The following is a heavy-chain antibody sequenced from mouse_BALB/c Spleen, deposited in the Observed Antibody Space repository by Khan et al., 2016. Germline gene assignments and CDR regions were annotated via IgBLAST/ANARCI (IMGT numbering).Heavy chain of an antibody. V-gene: IGHV14-3*02. CDR1: GFNIKDTY. D-gene: IGHD2-4*01. J-gene: IGHJ3*01. CDR3: ARSPYDYDVGFAY. Sequence: VRLQQSGAELVKPGASVKLSCTASGFNIKDTYMHWVKQRPEQGLEWIGRIDPANGHTKYDPKFQGQATITADTSSNTAYLQLSSLTSEDTAVYYCARSPYDYDVGFAYWGQGTLVTVSA. CDR2: IDPANGHT.